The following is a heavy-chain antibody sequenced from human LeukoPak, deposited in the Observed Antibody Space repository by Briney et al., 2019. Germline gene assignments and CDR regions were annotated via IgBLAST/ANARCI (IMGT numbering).Heavy chain of an antibody. CDR3: AKDWEWFGEFSN. CDR2: ISSSGSAT. Sequence: GGSLRLSCAAPGFTFSNYAMSWVRQAPGKGLEWVSAISSSGSATYYADSVKGRFTISRDNSKNTLYLQMSSLRAEDTAVYYCAKDWEWFGEFSNWGQGTLVTVSS. CDR1: GFTFSNYA. J-gene: IGHJ4*02. V-gene: IGHV3-23*01. D-gene: IGHD3-10*01.